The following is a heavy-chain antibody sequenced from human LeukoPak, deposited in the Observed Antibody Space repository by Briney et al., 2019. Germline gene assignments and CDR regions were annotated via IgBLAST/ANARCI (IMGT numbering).Heavy chain of an antibody. D-gene: IGHD3-22*01. CDR1: GGSFSGYY. CDR3: ARGTAPNSSGYYYGFDF. Sequence: SETLSLTCAVYGGSFSGYYWSWIRQPPGKGLEWIGEINHSGSTNYNPSLKSRVTISVDTSKNQFSLKLSSVTAADTAVYYCARGTAPNSSGYYYGFDFWGQGTLVTVSS. V-gene: IGHV4-34*01. CDR2: INHSGST. J-gene: IGHJ4*02.